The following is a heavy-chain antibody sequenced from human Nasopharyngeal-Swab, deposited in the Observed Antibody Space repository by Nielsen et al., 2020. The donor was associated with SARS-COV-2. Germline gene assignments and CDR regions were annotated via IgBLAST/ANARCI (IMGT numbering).Heavy chain of an antibody. CDR3: ARSRLTIFGVVIGPFDY. CDR1: GFTFSSYA. CDR2: ISYDGINK. Sequence: GESLKISCAASGFTFSSYAMHWVRQAPGKGLEWVAVISYDGINKYYADSVKGRFTISRDNSKNTLYLQMNSLRAEDTAVYYCARSRLTIFGVVIGPFDYWGQGTLVTVSS. J-gene: IGHJ4*02. D-gene: IGHD3-3*01. V-gene: IGHV3-30-3*01.